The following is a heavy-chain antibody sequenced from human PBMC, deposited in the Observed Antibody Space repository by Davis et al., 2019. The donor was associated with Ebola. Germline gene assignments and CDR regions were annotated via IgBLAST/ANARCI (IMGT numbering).Heavy chain of an antibody. CDR3: ARDGLLFGVVTIYGMDV. D-gene: IGHD3-3*01. J-gene: IGHJ6*02. V-gene: IGHV3-21*01. Sequence: GESLKISCAASGFTFSNYAMSWVRQAPGKGLEWVPSISSSSSYIYYADSVKGRLTISRDNAKNSLYLQMKSLRAEDTAVYYCARDGLLFGVVTIYGMDVWGQGTTVTVSS. CDR2: ISSSSSYI. CDR1: GFTFSNYA.